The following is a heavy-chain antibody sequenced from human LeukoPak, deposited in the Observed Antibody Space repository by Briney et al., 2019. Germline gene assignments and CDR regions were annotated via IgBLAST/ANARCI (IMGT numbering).Heavy chain of an antibody. CDR3: ARHFVSSGQWLVLEPNAFDI. J-gene: IGHJ3*02. CDR2: IYHSGST. V-gene: IGHV4-38-2*02. Sequence: PSETLYLTCTVSGYSISSGYYWGWIRQPPGKGLEWIGSIYHSGSTYYNPSLKSRVTISVDTSKNQFSLKLSSVTAADTAVYYCARHFVSSGQWLVLEPNAFDIWGQGTMVTVSS. CDR1: GYSISSGYY. D-gene: IGHD6-19*01.